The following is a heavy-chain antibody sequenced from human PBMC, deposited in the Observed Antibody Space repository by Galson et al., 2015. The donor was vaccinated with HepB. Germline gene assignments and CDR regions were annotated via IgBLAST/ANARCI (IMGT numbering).Heavy chain of an antibody. D-gene: IGHD3-3*01. CDR3: ARDYDPGARPLWYFDL. Sequence: SLRLSCAASGFTFSSYWMKWVRQAPGKGLEWVANIKQDGTEKYYVDSVKGRFTIFRDNANNSMYVQMNSLRAEDTAVYYCARDYDPGARPLWYFDLWGRGTLVTVSS. CDR1: GFTFSSYW. V-gene: IGHV3-7*01. CDR2: IKQDGTEK. J-gene: IGHJ2*01.